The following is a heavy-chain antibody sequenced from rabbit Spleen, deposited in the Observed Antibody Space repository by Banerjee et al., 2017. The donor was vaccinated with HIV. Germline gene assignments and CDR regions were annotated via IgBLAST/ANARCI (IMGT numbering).Heavy chain of an antibody. CDR1: GFSFSSSYW. V-gene: IGHV1S40*01. J-gene: IGHJ3*01. D-gene: IGHD1-1*01. CDR3: ARDSGYNGYDL. Sequence: QSLEESGGDLVKPGASLTLTCTASGFSFSSSYWICWVRQAPGKGLEWIACIGTGDGSTYYASWAKGRFTISKTSSTTVTLQMTSLTAADTATHFCARDSGYNGYDLWGQGTLVTVS. CDR2: IGTGDGST.